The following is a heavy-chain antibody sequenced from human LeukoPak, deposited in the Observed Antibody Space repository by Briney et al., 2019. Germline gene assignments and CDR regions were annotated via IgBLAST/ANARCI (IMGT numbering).Heavy chain of an antibody. Sequence: GGSLTLSCVASGFTFSHYQMNWVRQAPGKGLEWVSAISGSGGSTYYADSVKGRFTISRDNSKNTLYLQMNSLRAEDTAVYYCAKEGGSGSYYQYYFDYWGQGTLVTVSS. CDR1: GFTFSHYQ. V-gene: IGHV3-23*01. J-gene: IGHJ4*02. CDR2: ISGSGGST. D-gene: IGHD3-10*01. CDR3: AKEGGSGSYYQYYFDY.